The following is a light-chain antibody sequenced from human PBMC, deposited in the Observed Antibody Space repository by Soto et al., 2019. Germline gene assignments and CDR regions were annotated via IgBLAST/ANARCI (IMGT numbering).Light chain of an antibody. CDR1: QTIGSG. CDR2: SAS. CDR3: QHDISYSEA. J-gene: IGKJ1*01. Sequence: DIQMTQSPPSLSASVGARATIPCGASQTIGSGLVWYQQKPGKPPKLLIYSASTLKSGVPSRFSGSGSGTEFTLTTSSLQPDDFATYYCQHDISYSEAFGQGTKVDIK. V-gene: IGKV1-5*03.